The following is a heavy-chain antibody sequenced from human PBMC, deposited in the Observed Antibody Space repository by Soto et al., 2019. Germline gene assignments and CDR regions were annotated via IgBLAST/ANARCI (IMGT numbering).Heavy chain of an antibody. J-gene: IGHJ4*02. D-gene: IGHD3-3*01. Sequence: GGSLRLSCAASGFTFSDYYMSWIRQAPGKGLEWVSYISSSGSTIYYADSVKGRFTISRDNAKNSLYLQMNSLRAEDTAVYYCARIPSTKYDFWSGYLENTFDYWGQGTLVTVSS. V-gene: IGHV3-11*04. CDR1: GFTFSDYY. CDR3: ARIPSTKYDFWSGYLENTFDY. CDR2: ISSSGSTI.